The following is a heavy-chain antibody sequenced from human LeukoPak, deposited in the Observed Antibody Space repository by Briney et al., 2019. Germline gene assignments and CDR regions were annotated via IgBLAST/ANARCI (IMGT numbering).Heavy chain of an antibody. J-gene: IGHJ4*02. V-gene: IGHV3-53*01. CDR3: ARVPRDGSGWYQGEYYFDY. CDR2: IYSGGST. CDR1: GFTFSAYW. D-gene: IGHD6-19*01. Sequence: GGSLRLSCAASGFTFSAYWVSWVRQAPGKGLEWVSVIYSGGSTYYADSVKGRFTISGDNSKNTLYLQMNSLRAEDTAVYYCARVPRDGSGWYQGEYYFDYWGQGTLVTVSS.